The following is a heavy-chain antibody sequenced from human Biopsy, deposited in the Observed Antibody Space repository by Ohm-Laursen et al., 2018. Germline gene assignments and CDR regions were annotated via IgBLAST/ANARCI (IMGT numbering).Heavy chain of an antibody. Sequence: SETLSLTCTVSGGSIGSFFWSWIRQPPGKGLEWIGHNQNSGSTNYNPSLKSRVTISADTSKNQFSLKLSSVTAADTAMYYCARGRGWGNTYFRSFDYWGQGTLVTVSS. CDR1: GGSIGSFF. D-gene: IGHD3-9*01. CDR3: ARGRGWGNTYFRSFDY. CDR2: NQNSGST. J-gene: IGHJ4*02. V-gene: IGHV4-59*01.